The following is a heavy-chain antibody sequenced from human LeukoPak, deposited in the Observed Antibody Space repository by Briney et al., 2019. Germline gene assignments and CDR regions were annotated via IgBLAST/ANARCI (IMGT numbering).Heavy chain of an antibody. CDR2: IIPILGIA. J-gene: IGHJ4*02. CDR1: GGTFSSYT. Sequence: SVKVSCTASGGTFSSYTISWVRQAPGQELEWLGRIIPILGIANYAQKFQGRVTITADKSTSTACMELSSLRSEDTAVYYCARVKNGYCGGDCPFDYWGQGTLVTVSS. V-gene: IGHV1-69*02. CDR3: ARVKNGYCGGDCPFDY. D-gene: IGHD2-21*02.